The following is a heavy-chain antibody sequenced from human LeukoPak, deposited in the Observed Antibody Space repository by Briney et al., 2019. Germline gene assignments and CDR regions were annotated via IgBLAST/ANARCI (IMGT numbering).Heavy chain of an antibody. J-gene: IGHJ4*02. V-gene: IGHV3-23*01. CDR2: ISGSGGST. CDR1: GFTFSSYA. Sequence: GGSLRLSCAASGFTFSSYAMSWVRQAPGKGLEWVSAISGSGGSTYYADSVKGRFTISRDNSKNTLYLRMNSLRAEDTAVYYCANFLTGFGTDYWGQGTLVTVSS. D-gene: IGHD3-9*01. CDR3: ANFLTGFGTDY.